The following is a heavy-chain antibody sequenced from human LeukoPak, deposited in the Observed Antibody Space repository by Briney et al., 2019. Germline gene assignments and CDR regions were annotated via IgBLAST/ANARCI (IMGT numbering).Heavy chain of an antibody. V-gene: IGHV4-39*07. J-gene: IGHJ5*02. CDR2: IYYSGST. Sequence: KPSETLSLTCTVSGGSISSSSYYWGWIRQPPGKGLEWIGSIYYSGSTYYNPSLKSRVTISVDTSKNQFSLKLSSLTAADTAVYYCAREATMVRGISWFDPWGQGTLVTVSS. D-gene: IGHD3-10*01. CDR3: AREATMVRGISWFDP. CDR1: GGSISSSSYY.